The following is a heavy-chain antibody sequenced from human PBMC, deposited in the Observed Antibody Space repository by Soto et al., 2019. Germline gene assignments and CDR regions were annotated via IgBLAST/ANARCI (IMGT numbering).Heavy chain of an antibody. CDR1: RFTFSDFA. CDR3: AKDAMPYNGKWDWFDS. V-gene: IGHV3-23*01. CDR2: IGGLGSDT. J-gene: IGHJ5*01. Sequence: DVQLLESGGGLVQPGGSLTLSCAASRFTFSDFAMSWVRQAPGKGLEWVSSIGGLGSDTYYADPVKGRFTISRDNSKNTLYLQMDGLRDEDTALYYCAKDAMPYNGKWDWFDSWGQGTLVIVS. D-gene: IGHD1-20*01.